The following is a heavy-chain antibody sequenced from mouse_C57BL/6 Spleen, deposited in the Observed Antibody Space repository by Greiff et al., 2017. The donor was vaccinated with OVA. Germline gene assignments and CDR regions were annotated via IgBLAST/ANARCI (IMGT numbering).Heavy chain of an antibody. CDR1: GYTFTSYW. Sequence: VQLQQPGAELVRPGTSVKLSCKASGYTFTSYWMHWVKQRPGQGLEWIGVIDPSDSYTNYNQKFKGKATLTVDTSSSTAYMQLSSLTSEDSAVYYCARRDGSSYEGYAMDYWGQGTSVTVSS. J-gene: IGHJ4*01. CDR2: IDPSDSYT. V-gene: IGHV1-59*01. CDR3: ARRDGSSYEGYAMDY. D-gene: IGHD1-1*01.